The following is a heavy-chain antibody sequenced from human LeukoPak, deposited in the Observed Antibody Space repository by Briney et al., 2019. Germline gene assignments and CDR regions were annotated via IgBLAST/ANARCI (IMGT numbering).Heavy chain of an antibody. CDR2: ISAYNGNT. D-gene: IGHD2-2*01. Sequence: ASVKVSCKASGGTFSSYAISWVRQAPGQGLEWMGWISAYNGNTNYAQNLQGRVTMTTDTSTNTAYMELRSLRSDDTAVYYCAREGAYCSSTSCHLQNWFDPWGQGTLVTVSS. CDR1: GGTFSSYA. J-gene: IGHJ5*02. CDR3: AREGAYCSSTSCHLQNWFDP. V-gene: IGHV1-18*01.